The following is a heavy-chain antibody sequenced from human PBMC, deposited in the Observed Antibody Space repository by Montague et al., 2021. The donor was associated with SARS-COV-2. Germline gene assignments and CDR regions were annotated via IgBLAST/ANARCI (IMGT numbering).Heavy chain of an antibody. V-gene: IGHV4-61*01. D-gene: IGHD7-27*01. J-gene: IGHJ4*02. CDR2: IYYSGST. Sequence: SETLSLTCTVSGGSVSSGSYYWSWIRQPPGRGLEWIGYIYYSGSTNYNPTLKSRVTISVDTSKNQFSLKLSSVTAADTAVYYCASVITAGAYWGQGTLVTVSS. CDR1: GGSVSSGSYY. CDR3: ASVITAGAY.